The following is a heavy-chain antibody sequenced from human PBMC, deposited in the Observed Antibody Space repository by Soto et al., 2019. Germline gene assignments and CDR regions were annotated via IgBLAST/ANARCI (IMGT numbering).Heavy chain of an antibody. CDR2: MNPNSGNT. V-gene: IGHV1-8*01. J-gene: IGHJ4*02. CDR3: ASGPQETLDH. CDR1: GYTFTSYD. Sequence: QVQLVQSGAEVKKPGASVKVSCKASGYTFTSYDINWVRQATGQGLEWMGWMNPNSGNTGFAQKFQGRVTIPRNTSIGTAYLELSSPRSEVTAVYYCASGPQETLDHWGQGTLVTVSS.